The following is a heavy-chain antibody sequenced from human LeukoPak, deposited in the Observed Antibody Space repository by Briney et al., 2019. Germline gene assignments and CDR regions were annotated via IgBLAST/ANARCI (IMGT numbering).Heavy chain of an antibody. D-gene: IGHD2-2*01. CDR2: IIPIFGTA. Sequence: ASVKVSCKASGGTFSSYAISWVRQAPGQGLEWMGGIIPIFGTANYAQKFQGRVTITTDESTSTAYMELSSLRSEDTAVYYCASGCSSTSCPTHAYYYYYYMDVWGKGTTVTVSS. J-gene: IGHJ6*03. CDR1: GGTFSSYA. V-gene: IGHV1-69*05. CDR3: ASGCSSTSCPTHAYYYYYYMDV.